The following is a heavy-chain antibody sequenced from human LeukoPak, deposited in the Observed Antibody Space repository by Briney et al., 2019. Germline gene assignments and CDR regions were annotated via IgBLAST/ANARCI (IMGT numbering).Heavy chain of an antibody. Sequence: PSETLSLTCAVSGYSISSGYYWAWIRQPPGKGLEWIGNIYHSGSAYYNPSLKSRVTISVDTSENQFSLKLSSVTAADTAIYYCARVVPAATFDYWGQGTLVTVSS. D-gene: IGHD2-2*01. CDR1: GYSISSGYY. CDR3: ARVVPAATFDY. J-gene: IGHJ4*02. CDR2: IYHSGSA. V-gene: IGHV4-38-2*01.